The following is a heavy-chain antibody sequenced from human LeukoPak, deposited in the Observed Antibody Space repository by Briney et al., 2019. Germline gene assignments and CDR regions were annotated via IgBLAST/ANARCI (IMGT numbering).Heavy chain of an antibody. D-gene: IGHD6-6*01. Sequence: SVKVSCKASVGTFSSYTISWVRQAPGQGLEWMGRIIPILGIANYAQKFQGRVTITADKSTSTAYMELSSLRSEDTAVYYCAWLYSSSRFDYYYYGMDVWGQGTTVTVSS. V-gene: IGHV1-69*02. J-gene: IGHJ6*02. CDR1: VGTFSSYT. CDR2: IIPILGIA. CDR3: AWLYSSSRFDYYYYGMDV.